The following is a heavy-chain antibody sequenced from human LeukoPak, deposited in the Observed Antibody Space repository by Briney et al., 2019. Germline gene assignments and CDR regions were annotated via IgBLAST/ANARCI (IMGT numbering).Heavy chain of an antibody. D-gene: IGHD3-10*01. CDR3: AISYYDGSGSYYIDAFDI. CDR1: GYSFTSYW. V-gene: IGHV5-51*01. J-gene: IGHJ3*02. Sequence: GESLKISCKGSGYSFTSYWIGWVRQMPGKGLEWMGIIYPGGSGTSYSPSVQGQVTISPDKSTSTAYLQWSSLKVSDTAMYYCAISYYDGSGSYYIDAFDIWGQGTMVTVSS. CDR2: IYPGGSGT.